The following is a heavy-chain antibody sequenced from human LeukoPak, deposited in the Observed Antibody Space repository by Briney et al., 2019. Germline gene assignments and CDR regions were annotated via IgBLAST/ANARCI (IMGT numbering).Heavy chain of an antibody. Sequence: ASVKVSCKPSGYTFTGYYMHWVRQAPGLGLEWMGWINPNSGDTNYAQKFQGRVTMTRDTSISTAYMELNRLRSYDTAVYYCAREHDIGMVSVLDYWGQGTLVTVSS. J-gene: IGHJ4*02. CDR3: AREHDIGMVSVLDY. CDR1: GYTFTGYY. CDR2: INPNSGDT. V-gene: IGHV1-2*02. D-gene: IGHD5-18*01.